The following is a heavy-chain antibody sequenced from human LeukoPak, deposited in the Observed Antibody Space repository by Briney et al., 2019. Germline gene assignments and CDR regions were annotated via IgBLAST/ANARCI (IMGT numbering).Heavy chain of an antibody. Sequence: GGSLRLSCVVSGFTLSSYWMHWVRQAPGKGLVWVSLINTDGSSASYADSVKGRFTISRDNAKNTLYLQMNSLRAEDTAVYYCARGYLDAFDIWGQGTMVTVSS. CDR2: INTDGSSA. CDR3: ARGYLDAFDI. V-gene: IGHV3-74*01. CDR1: GFTLSSYW. J-gene: IGHJ3*02. D-gene: IGHD3-16*02.